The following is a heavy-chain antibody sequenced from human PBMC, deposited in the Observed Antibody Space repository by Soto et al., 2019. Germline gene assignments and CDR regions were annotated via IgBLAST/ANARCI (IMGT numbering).Heavy chain of an antibody. J-gene: IGHJ3*02. D-gene: IGHD6-13*01. CDR3: ASISSRGAFDI. CDR2: IKQDGSEK. Sequence: GGSLRLSCAASGFTFSSYWMSWVRQAPGKGLEWVANIKQDGSEKYYVDSVKGRFTISRDNAKNSLYLQMNSLRAEDTAVYYCASISSRGAFDIWGQGTMVTVSS. V-gene: IGHV3-7*05. CDR1: GFTFSSYW.